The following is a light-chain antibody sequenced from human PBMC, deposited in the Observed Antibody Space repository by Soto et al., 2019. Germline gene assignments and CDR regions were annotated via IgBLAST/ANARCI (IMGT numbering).Light chain of an antibody. J-gene: IGKJ4*01. CDR3: QQYNNWPLT. CDR2: GTS. V-gene: IGKV3-15*01. Sequence: ETVMTQSPATLSVSPGERATLSCSASQSVSTNLAWYQQKPGQAPRLLIYGTSTRATGIPARFSGSGSGTEFTLTISSLQSEDFSGYSCQQYNNWPLTFGGGTRVEIK. CDR1: QSVSTN.